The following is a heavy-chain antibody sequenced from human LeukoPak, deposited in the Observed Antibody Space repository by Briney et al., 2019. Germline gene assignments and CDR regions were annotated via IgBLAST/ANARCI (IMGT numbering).Heavy chain of an antibody. V-gene: IGHV4-38-2*02. J-gene: IGHJ4*02. CDR3: ARDRRYSYGSDY. CDR1: GYSIISDYF. CDR2: IYHSGST. Sequence: PSETLSLTCTVSGYSIISDYFWGWIRQPPGKGLEWIGTIYHSGSTYYSPSLKSRVTVSVDTSKNEFSLKLSSVTAADTAVYFCARDRRYSYGSDYWGQGTLVTVSS. D-gene: IGHD5-18*01.